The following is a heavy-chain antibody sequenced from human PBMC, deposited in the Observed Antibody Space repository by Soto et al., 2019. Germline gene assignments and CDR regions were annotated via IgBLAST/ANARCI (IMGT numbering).Heavy chain of an antibody. V-gene: IGHV3-33*01. CDR1: GFTCTSYG. CDR3: SRDSCAGDCGGPEF. D-gene: IGHD2-21*01. CDR2: IWDDGSGK. Sequence: QVQLVESVGGVVQPGRSLRLSCSASGFTCTSYGMHWVRQAPGKGLVWVAVIWDDGSGKYYADSVKGLFTLTRDNDKKTLFLQMNSLRAEDTAVYFCSRDSCAGDCGGPEFWGQGTLVTVSS. J-gene: IGHJ4*02.